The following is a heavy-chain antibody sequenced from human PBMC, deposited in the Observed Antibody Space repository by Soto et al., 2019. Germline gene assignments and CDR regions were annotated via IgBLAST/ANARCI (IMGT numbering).Heavy chain of an antibody. CDR3: AREGRHFDY. J-gene: IGHJ4*02. CDR2: INPIFGTP. V-gene: IGHV1-69*06. Sequence: GSPVKVSCKAAGGALSIYAVSWVRQAPGQGLEWMGGINPIFGTPHYAQKYQGRVTITADTFTNTAYMELTRLTSDDTAVYFCAREGRHFDYWGQGTLVTVSS. CDR1: GGALSIYA.